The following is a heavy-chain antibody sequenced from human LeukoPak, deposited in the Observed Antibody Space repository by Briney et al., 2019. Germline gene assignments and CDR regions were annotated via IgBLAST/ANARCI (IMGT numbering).Heavy chain of an antibody. Sequence: ASVKVSCKASGYTFTSYCMHWVRQAPGQGLEWMGIINPSGGSTSYAQKFQGRVTMTRDMSTSTVYMELSSLRSEDTAVYYCAREYYYDSSGFRGFDYWGQGTLVTVSS. CDR1: GYTFTSYC. CDR3: AREYYYDSSGFRGFDY. CDR2: INPSGGST. D-gene: IGHD3-22*01. J-gene: IGHJ4*02. V-gene: IGHV1-46*01.